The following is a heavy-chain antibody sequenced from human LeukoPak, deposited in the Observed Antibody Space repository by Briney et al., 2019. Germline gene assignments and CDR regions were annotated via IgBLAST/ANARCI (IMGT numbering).Heavy chain of an antibody. Sequence: GGSLRLSGAASGFTFSSYEMNWVRQAPGKGLEWVSYISSSGSTIYYADSVKGRFTISRDNAKNSLYLQMNSLRAEDTAVYYCARMEDSDTAMVTWGQGTLVTVSS. V-gene: IGHV3-48*03. CDR2: ISSSGSTI. CDR1: GFTFSSYE. J-gene: IGHJ4*02. CDR3: ARMEDSDTAMVT. D-gene: IGHD5-18*01.